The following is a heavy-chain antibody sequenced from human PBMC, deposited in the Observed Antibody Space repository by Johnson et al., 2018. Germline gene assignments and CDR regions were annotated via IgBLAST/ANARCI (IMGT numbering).Heavy chain of an antibody. Sequence: VQLVESGGGLVKPGRSLRLSCTASGFTFGDYAMSWFRQAPGKGLEWVGFIRSKAYGGTTEYAASVKGRFTIARDDSKSSAELQMNSLKTEDTAVYYCTRGQPHPPTTRYYYYYYMDVWGKGTTVTVSS. CDR1: GFTFGDYA. J-gene: IGHJ6*03. D-gene: IGHD1-14*01. V-gene: IGHV3-49*05. CDR3: TRGQPHPPTTRYYYYYYMDV. CDR2: IRSKAYGGTT.